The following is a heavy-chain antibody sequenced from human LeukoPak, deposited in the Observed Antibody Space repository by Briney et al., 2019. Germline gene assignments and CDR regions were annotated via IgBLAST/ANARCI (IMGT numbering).Heavy chain of an antibody. CDR3: ARDATRGGDFDY. Sequence: GGSLRLSCAASGFTFSNYWMTWVRQAPGKGLEWVANINQGGRDKYYVDSVKGRFTISRDNARNSLYLQMNSLRAEDTAIYYCARDATRGGDFDYWGQGTLVTVSS. D-gene: IGHD3-16*01. CDR2: INQGGRDK. V-gene: IGHV3-7*01. J-gene: IGHJ4*02. CDR1: GFTFSNYW.